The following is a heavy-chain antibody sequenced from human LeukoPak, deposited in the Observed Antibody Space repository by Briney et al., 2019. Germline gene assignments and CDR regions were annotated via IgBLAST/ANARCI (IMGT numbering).Heavy chain of an antibody. Sequence: PSETLSLTCTVSGGSISSYYWSWIRQPPGKGLEWIGYIYYSGSTNYNPSLKSRVTISVDTSKNQFSLKLSSVTAADTAVYYCASSALLTGYDWFDPWGQGTLVTVSS. J-gene: IGHJ5*02. CDR2: IYYSGST. CDR3: ASSALLTGYDWFDP. V-gene: IGHV4-59*08. CDR1: GGSISSYY. D-gene: IGHD3-9*01.